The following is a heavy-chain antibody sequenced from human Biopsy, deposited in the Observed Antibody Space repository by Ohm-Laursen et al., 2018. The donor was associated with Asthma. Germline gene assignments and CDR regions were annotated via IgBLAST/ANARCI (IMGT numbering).Heavy chain of an antibody. D-gene: IGHD3-9*01. J-gene: IGHJ3*01. CDR2: VNTGNGDT. CDR3: ARTYYDFLTGQVKDVFGA. CDR1: GYTFINYA. Sequence: ASVKVSCKASGYTFINYAIHWVRQAPGHSLEWMGWVNTGNGDTKYSQKLQGRVTITRDTSASTAYMELRSLRSEDTATYYCARTYYDFLTGQVKDVFGAWGQGTMVTVSS. V-gene: IGHV1-3*04.